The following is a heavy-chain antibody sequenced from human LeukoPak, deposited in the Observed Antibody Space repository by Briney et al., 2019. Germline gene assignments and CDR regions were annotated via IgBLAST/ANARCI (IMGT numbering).Heavy chain of an antibody. CDR2: IIPIFGTA. CDR3: ARVNSYGNYFDY. CDR1: GGTFSSYA. J-gene: IGHJ4*02. V-gene: IGHV1-69*01. Sequence: GASVTVSCKASGGTFSSYAISWVRQAPGQGLEWMGGIIPIFGTANYAQKFQGRVTITADESTSTAYMELSSLRSEDTAVYYCARVNSYGNYFDYWGQGTLVTVSS. D-gene: IGHD5-18*01.